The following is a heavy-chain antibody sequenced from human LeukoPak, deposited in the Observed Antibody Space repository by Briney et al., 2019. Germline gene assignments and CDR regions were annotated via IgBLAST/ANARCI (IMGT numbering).Heavy chain of an antibody. CDR1: GGSISSYY. CDR3: ARVKFNGYDSWSGYGDYYYYGMDV. Sequence: SETLSLTCTVSGGSISSYYWSWIRQPPGKGLEWIGYIYYSGSTNYNPSLKSRVTISVDTSKNQFSLKLSSVTAADTAMYYCARVKFNGYDSWSGYGDYYYYGMDVWGQGTTVTVSS. J-gene: IGHJ6*02. CDR2: IYYSGST. V-gene: IGHV4-59*01. D-gene: IGHD3-3*01.